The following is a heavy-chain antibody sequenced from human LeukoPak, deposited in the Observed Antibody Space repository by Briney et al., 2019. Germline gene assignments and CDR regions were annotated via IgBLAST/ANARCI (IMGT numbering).Heavy chain of an antibody. CDR3: ARSPLDIVVVPAGWFDP. D-gene: IGHD2-2*01. Sequence: SQTLSLTCTVSGDSISSGDYYWSWIRQPPGKGLEWIGYIYYSGSTYYNPSLKSRVTISVDTSKNQFSLKLSSVTAADTAVYYCARSPLDIVVVPAGWFDPWGQGTLVTVSS. V-gene: IGHV4-30-4*01. CDR2: IYYSGST. CDR1: GDSISSGDYY. J-gene: IGHJ5*02.